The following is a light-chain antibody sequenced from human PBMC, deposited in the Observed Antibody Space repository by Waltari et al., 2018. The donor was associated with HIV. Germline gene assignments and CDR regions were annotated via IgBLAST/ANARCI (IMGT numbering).Light chain of an antibody. J-gene: IGKJ4*01. CDR2: VAS. Sequence: DIVMTQSPDSLAVSLGERATINCKSSQSVLYSSNNKNYLAWYQQKPGQPPKLVIYVASTRESGVPDRVSGSGSGTDFTLTISSLQAEDVAVYYCQQYYSTPRSALTFGGGTKVEIK. CDR3: QQYYSTPRSALT. CDR1: QSVLYSSNNKNY. V-gene: IGKV4-1*01.